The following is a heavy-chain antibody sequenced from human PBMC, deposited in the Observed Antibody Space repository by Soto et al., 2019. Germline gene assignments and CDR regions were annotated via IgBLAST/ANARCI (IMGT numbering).Heavy chain of an antibody. CDR3: ARGLGNVGGYYYYYYYMDV. Sequence: SQTLSLTCAISGDSVSSNSAAWNWIRQSPSRGLEWLGRTYYRSKWYNDYAVSVKSRITINPDTSKNQFSLQLNSVTPEDTAVYYWARGLGNVGGYYYYYYYMDVWGKGTTVTVSS. D-gene: IGHD7-27*01. CDR2: TYYRSKWYN. J-gene: IGHJ6*03. CDR1: GDSVSSNSAA. V-gene: IGHV6-1*01.